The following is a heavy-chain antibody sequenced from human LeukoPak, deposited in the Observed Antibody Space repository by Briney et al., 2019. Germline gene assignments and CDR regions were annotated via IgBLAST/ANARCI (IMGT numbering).Heavy chain of an antibody. CDR1: GGTFSSYA. CDR2: IIPIFGTA. CDR3: ARDNSSNHGYMDV. Sequence: SVKVSCKASGGTFSSYAISWVRQAPGQGLEWMGGIIPIFGTANYAQKFQGRVAITTDESTSTAYMELSSLRSEDTAVYYCARDNSSNHGYMDVWGKGTTVTVSS. J-gene: IGHJ6*03. V-gene: IGHV1-69*05. D-gene: IGHD4-11*01.